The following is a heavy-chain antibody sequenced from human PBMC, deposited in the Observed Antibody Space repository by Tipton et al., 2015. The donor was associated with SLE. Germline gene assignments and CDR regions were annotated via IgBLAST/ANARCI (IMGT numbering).Heavy chain of an antibody. CDR3: ARVGDTAMVHLDY. Sequence: TLSLTCTVSGGSISSGDYYWSWIRQPPGKGLEWIGYIYYSGSTYYNPSLKSRVTISVDTSKNQFSLKLSSVTAADTAVYYCARVGDTAMVHLDYWGQGTLVTVPS. CDR2: IYYSGST. D-gene: IGHD5-18*01. V-gene: IGHV4-30-4*01. J-gene: IGHJ4*02. CDR1: GGSISSGDYY.